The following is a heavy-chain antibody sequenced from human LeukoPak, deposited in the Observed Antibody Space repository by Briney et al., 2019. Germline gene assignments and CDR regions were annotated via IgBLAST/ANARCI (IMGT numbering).Heavy chain of an antibody. D-gene: IGHD4-11*01. J-gene: IGHJ4*02. CDR1: GFTFSSYR. CDR3: VRDSYSNYFDY. V-gene: IGHV3-21*01. CDR2: ISSSSSYI. Sequence: GGSLRLSCAASGFTFSSYRMNWVRQAPGEGLEWVSFISSSSSYIDYADSVKGRITISRDNAKNSLYLQMNSLRAEDTAVYYCVRDSYSNYFDYWGQGTLVTVSS.